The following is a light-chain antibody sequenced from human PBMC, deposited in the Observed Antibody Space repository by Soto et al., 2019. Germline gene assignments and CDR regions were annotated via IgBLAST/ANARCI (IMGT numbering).Light chain of an antibody. Sequence: QPVLTQPASVSGSPGQSITISCTGTSSDVGAYGYVSWYQQHPGKSPKIILYEVNNRPSGLSNRFSGSKSGNTASLTISGLQAEDEADYYCSSYTTINTWVFGGGTQLTVL. CDR3: SSYTTINTWV. V-gene: IGLV2-14*01. CDR1: SSDVGAYGY. CDR2: EVN. J-gene: IGLJ3*02.